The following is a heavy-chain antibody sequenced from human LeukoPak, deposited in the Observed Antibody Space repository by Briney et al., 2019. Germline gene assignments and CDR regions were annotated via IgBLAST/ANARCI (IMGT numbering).Heavy chain of an antibody. CDR2: ISDDGYTT. CDR1: GFTFSRSP. Sequence: KSGGSLRLSCAASGFTFSRSPMTWVRQGPGKGLEWVSSISDDGYTTYYADSVKGRFTVSRDNSRDTLYVQMNSLRDEDTALYFCARVATLHSFYMDVWGKGTTVTISS. J-gene: IGHJ6*03. D-gene: IGHD5-12*01. CDR3: ARVATLHSFYMDV. V-gene: IGHV3-23*01.